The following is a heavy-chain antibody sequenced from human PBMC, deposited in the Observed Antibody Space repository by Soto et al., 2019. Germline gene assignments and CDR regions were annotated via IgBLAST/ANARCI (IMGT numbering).Heavy chain of an antibody. Sequence: QVQLQESGPGLVQPSQTLSLTCTVSGASISSGGFNWSWIRQFPGKGLEWIGYIDYRGRTFYNPSLKSRATISRDTSKSQFSLNVNSVTAADTAVFYCARVSAAGTRWFDSWGQGTLVTVSS. CDR2: IDYRGRT. J-gene: IGHJ5*01. V-gene: IGHV4-31*03. CDR1: GASISSGGFN. D-gene: IGHD6-13*01. CDR3: ARVSAAGTRWFDS.